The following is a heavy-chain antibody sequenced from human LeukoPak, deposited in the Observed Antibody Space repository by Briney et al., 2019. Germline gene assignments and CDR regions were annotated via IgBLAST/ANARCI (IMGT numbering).Heavy chain of an antibody. CDR2: IYYSGST. CDR3: ASGYYESNGYYYPFDY. D-gene: IGHD3-22*01. Sequence: PGGSLRLSCADSGFTFGTYGMHWVRQPPGKGLEWIGSIYYSGSTYYNPSLKSRVTISVDTSKNQFSLKLSSVTAADTAVYYCASGYYESNGYYYPFDYWGQGTLVTVYS. CDR1: GFTFGTYG. J-gene: IGHJ4*02. V-gene: IGHV4-39*01.